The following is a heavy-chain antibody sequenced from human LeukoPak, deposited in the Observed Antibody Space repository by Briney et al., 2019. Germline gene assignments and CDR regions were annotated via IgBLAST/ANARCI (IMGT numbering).Heavy chain of an antibody. CDR3: TRLISRGSDYNYVDD. V-gene: IGHV5-51*01. Sequence: GESLKISCKGSGYRFTNYHIGWVRQMPGKGLEWMGIIYPADSDTRYRPTFRGQVTISVDKSINTAYLQWSNLKASDTAMYYCTRLISRGSDYNYVDDWGQGTLITVSS. CDR2: IYPADSDT. J-gene: IGHJ4*02. CDR1: GYRFTNYH. D-gene: IGHD5-24*01.